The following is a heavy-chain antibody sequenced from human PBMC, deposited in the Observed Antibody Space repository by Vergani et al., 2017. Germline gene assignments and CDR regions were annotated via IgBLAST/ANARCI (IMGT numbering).Heavy chain of an antibody. CDR1: GGSFSGYY. CDR2: INHSGST. D-gene: IGHD4-23*01. J-gene: IGHJ6*03. CDR3: ARTGNKRSVARDMDV. V-gene: IGHV4-34*01. Sequence: QVQLQQWGAGLLKPSETLSLTCAVYGGSFSGYYWSWIRQPPGKGLEWIGEINHSGSTNYNPSLKSRVTISVDTSKNQFSLKLSSVTAADTAVYYCARTGNKRSVARDMDVWGKGTTVTVSS.